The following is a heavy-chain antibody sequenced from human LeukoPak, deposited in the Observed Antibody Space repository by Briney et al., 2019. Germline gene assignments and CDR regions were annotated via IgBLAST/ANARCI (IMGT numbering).Heavy chain of an antibody. CDR1: GYTFTSYG. D-gene: IGHD1-26*01. V-gene: IGHV1-18*03. CDR2: ISAYNGST. CDR3: ARGDSGNAHYYYMDV. Sequence: ASVKVSCKASGYTFTSYGISWVRQAPGQGLEWMGWISAYNGSTNYAQKLQGRVTMTTDTSTSTAYMELRSLRSYDMAVYYCARGDSGNAHYYYMDVWGKGTTVTVSS. J-gene: IGHJ6*03.